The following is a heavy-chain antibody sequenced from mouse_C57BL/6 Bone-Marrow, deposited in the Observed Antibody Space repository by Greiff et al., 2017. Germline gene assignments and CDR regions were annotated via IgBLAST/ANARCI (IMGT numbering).Heavy chain of an antibody. D-gene: IGHD1-1*01. J-gene: IGHJ3*01. V-gene: IGHV14-4*01. CDR2: FDPENGDT. CDR3: TCYGSGAY. Sequence: LQQSGAELVRPGASVKLSCTASGFNIKDDYMHWVKQRPDQGLEWIGWFDPENGDTEYASKFQGKATITAATSSTTAYLQLSSLTSEDTAVYYCTCYGSGAYWGQGTLVTVSA. CDR1: GFNIKDDY.